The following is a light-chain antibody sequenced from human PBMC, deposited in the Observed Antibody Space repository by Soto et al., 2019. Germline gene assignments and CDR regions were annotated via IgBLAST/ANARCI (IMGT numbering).Light chain of an antibody. V-gene: IGKV1-39*01. Sequence: DIQMTESPSSLSASVGDRVTITCRASQSISSYLNWYQQKPGKAPKLLIYAASSLQSGVPSRFSGSGSGTDFTLTISSLHPEDFATYYCHQSYSTLVHPFAQGTKVAIK. CDR1: QSISSY. J-gene: IGKJ2*01. CDR2: AAS. CDR3: HQSYSTLVHP.